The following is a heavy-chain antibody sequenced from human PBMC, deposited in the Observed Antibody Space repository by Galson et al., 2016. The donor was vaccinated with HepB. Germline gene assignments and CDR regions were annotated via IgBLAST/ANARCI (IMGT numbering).Heavy chain of an antibody. V-gene: IGHV3-7*05. Sequence: SLRLSCAASGLTLSTNWMSWVRQAPGKGLEWVANIKQDGSEKYYVGSVKGRFTISRNNAKNSRYLQMNSLRAEDTAVYYCARDFLFAHDLWGPGTLVTVSS. CDR3: ARDFLFAHDL. D-gene: IGHD3-3*01. J-gene: IGHJ5*02. CDR1: GLTLSTNW. CDR2: IKQDGSEK.